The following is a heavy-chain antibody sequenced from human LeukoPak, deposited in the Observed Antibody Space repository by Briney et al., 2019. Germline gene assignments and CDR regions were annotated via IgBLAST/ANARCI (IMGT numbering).Heavy chain of an antibody. CDR1: PYTLTYHY. CDR2: ISPKSGGT. V-gene: IGHV1-2*02. J-gene: IGHJ4*02. Sequence: GASVKVSCKASPYTLTYHYMHCVSPSPGQGLEWMGWISPKSGGTNYAQKFQGRVTMTRDMSGSTAYMELSRLRSDDTAVYYCATNEIVGLYSYFDYWGQGTLVTVSS. CDR3: ATNEIVGLYSYFDY. D-gene: IGHD5-12*01.